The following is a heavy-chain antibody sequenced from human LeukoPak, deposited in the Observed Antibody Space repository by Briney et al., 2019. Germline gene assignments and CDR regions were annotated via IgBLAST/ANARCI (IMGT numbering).Heavy chain of an antibody. CDR1: GGAISSYY. CDR2: IYYSVST. V-gene: IGHV4-59*01. J-gene: IGHJ6*03. CDR3: ARGGDGSWYFPNIYYYYYYMDV. Sequence: SETLSLTCTVSGGAISSYYWSWIRQTPGKGLGWVGDIYYSVSTNYNPSLKSRVTISVDTSKNQFSLKLSSVTAADTAVYYCARGGDGSWYFPNIYYYYYYMDVWGKGTTVTVSS. D-gene: IGHD6-13*01.